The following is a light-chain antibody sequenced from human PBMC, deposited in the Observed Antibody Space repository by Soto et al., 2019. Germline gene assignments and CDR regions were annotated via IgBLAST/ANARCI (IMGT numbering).Light chain of an antibody. Sequence: DIVMTQSPLSLPVTPGGPASISCRSSQSLLHSNGYNYLDWYLQKPGQSPQLLIYLGSNRASGVPDRFSGSGSGTDFTLNISRVEAVDVGVYYCMQALQTSYTFGQGTKLEIK. V-gene: IGKV2-28*01. J-gene: IGKJ2*01. CDR1: QSLLHSNGYNY. CDR2: LGS. CDR3: MQALQTSYT.